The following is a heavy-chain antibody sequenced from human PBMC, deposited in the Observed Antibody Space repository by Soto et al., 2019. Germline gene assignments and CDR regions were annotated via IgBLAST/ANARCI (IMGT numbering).Heavy chain of an antibody. CDR3: GTLPPRIKLTFLPIPP. CDR1: GGSVSSTNW. Sequence: QVQLLQSGPGLVKPSGTLSLTCAVSGGSVSSTNWWTWVRQSPGKGLEWIGEIYHSGTATYNPSLTGRVTISVDKPNNQFSLKMRNMTAADTAVYYCGTLPPRIKLTFLPIPPWGQGTLVAVSS. J-gene: IGHJ4*02. D-gene: IGHD1-7*01. V-gene: IGHV4-4*02. CDR2: IYHSGTA.